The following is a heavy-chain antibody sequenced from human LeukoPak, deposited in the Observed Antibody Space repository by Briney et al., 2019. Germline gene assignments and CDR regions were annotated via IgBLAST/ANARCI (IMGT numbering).Heavy chain of an antibody. D-gene: IGHD6-6*01. J-gene: IGHJ6*02. CDR2: ISAYNGDT. CDR1: GYTFISYD. V-gene: IGHV1-18*01. CDR3: ARARPYGMDV. Sequence: ASVKVSCKASGYTFISYDISWVRQAPGQGLEWVGWISAYNGDTNYAQKLQGRVTMTTDTSTSTAYMELRSLRFDDTAVHYCARARPYGMDVWGQGTTVTVSS.